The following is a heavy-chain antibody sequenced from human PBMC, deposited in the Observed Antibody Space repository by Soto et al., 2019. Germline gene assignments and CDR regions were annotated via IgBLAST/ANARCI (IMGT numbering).Heavy chain of an antibody. J-gene: IGHJ6*02. CDR2: ISYDGSNK. Sequence: GGSLRLSCAASGFTFSSYAMHWARQAPGKGLEWVAVISYDGSNKYYADSVKGRFTISRDNSKNTLYLQMNSLRAEDTAVYYCARDPRHGYSSSSTYYYYGMDVWGQGTTVTVSS. D-gene: IGHD6-6*01. V-gene: IGHV3-30-3*01. CDR1: GFTFSSYA. CDR3: ARDPRHGYSSSSTYYYYGMDV.